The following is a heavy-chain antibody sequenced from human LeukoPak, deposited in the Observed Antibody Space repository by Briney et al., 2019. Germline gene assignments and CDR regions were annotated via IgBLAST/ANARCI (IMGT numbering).Heavy chain of an antibody. J-gene: IGHJ5*02. V-gene: IGHV3-7*01. D-gene: IGHD3-16*01. CDR3: ARVLTNNPDDVWDL. CDR1: GFTFSKYW. Sequence: GGSLRLSCAASGFTFSKYWMRWVRQAPGKGLESVANINEDGSQKFYGDSIRGPFTVSRDNAKNSLYLQMNSLRAEDTAVYFCARVLTNNPDDVWDLWGQGILVTVSS. CDR2: INEDGSQK.